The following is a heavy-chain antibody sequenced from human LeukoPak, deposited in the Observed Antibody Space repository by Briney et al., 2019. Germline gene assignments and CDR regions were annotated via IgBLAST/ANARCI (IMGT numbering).Heavy chain of an antibody. CDR2: ISAYNGNT. CDR1: GYTFTSYG. D-gene: IGHD2-21*02. Sequence: ASVKVSCKSSGYTFTSYGISWVRQAPGQGLELMGWISAYNGNTNYAQKLQGRVTMTTDTSTSTAYMELRRLRSDDTAVYYCARDGAYCGGDCYSPYYYYGMDVWGQGTTVTVSS. CDR3: ARDGAYCGGDCYSPYYYYGMDV. J-gene: IGHJ6*02. V-gene: IGHV1-18*01.